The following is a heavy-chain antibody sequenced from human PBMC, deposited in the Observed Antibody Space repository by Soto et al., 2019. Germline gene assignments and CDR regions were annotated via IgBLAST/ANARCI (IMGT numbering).Heavy chain of an antibody. CDR3: AKERGLSSGWSFDY. CDR2: ISWNSGSI. Sequence: EVQLVESGGGLVQPGRSLRLSCAASGFTFDDYAMHWVRQAPGKGLEWVSGISWNSGSIGYADSVKGRFTISRDNAKNSLYLQMNSLRAEDTALYYCAKERGLSSGWSFDYWGQGTLVTVSS. CDR1: GFTFDDYA. D-gene: IGHD6-19*01. J-gene: IGHJ4*02. V-gene: IGHV3-9*01.